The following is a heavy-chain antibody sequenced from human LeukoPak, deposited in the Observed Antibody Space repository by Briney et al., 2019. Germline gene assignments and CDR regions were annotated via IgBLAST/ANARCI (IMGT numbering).Heavy chain of an antibody. CDR3: ARGLYDSSGYYYPPYFDY. CDR1: GGSISSGGYY. J-gene: IGHJ4*02. CDR2: IYYSGST. V-gene: IGHV4-31*03. D-gene: IGHD3-22*01. Sequence: TSQTLSLTCTVSGGSISSGGYYWSWIRQHPGKGLEWIGYIYYSGSTYYNPSLKSRVTISVDTSKNQFSLKLSSVTAADTAVYYCARGLYDSSGYYYPPYFDYWGQGTLVTVSS.